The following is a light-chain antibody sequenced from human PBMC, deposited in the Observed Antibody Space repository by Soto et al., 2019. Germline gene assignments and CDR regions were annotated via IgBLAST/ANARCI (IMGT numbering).Light chain of an antibody. Sequence: EIVMTQSPATLSVSPGERATLSCRAGQSVSSNLAWYQQKPGQAPRLLIYGASTRATGIPARFSGSGSGTEFTLTISRLQSEDFALYYCQQYNNWPPYTFGQGTKLEIK. J-gene: IGKJ2*01. CDR2: GAS. CDR3: QQYNNWPPYT. V-gene: IGKV3-15*01. CDR1: QSVSSN.